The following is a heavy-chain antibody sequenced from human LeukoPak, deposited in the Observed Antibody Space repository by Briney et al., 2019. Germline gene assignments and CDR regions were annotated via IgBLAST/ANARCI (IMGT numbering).Heavy chain of an antibody. Sequence: GGSLRLSCAASGFSVRAYYMNWVRQAPGKGLEWVAYISTRDDVIYYTDSVKGRFTISMDDAKNSVHLQLNSLRADDTAVYYCAREQWFRWDYWGQGVLVTVSS. CDR2: ISTRDDVI. V-gene: IGHV3-11*01. CDR3: AREQWFRWDY. D-gene: IGHD3-22*01. CDR1: GFSVRAYY. J-gene: IGHJ4*02.